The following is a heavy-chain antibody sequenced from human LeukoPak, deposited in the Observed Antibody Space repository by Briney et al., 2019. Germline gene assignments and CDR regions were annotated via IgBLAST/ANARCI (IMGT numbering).Heavy chain of an antibody. Sequence: PSETLSLTCAISGGSIATNWWSWVRQPPGKGLEWIAEIYHTGATNYNPSLRSRFTMSVDKSRNQFSLELNSVSAADTALYYCARHLSVRGTRGFDAWGQGTLVTVSS. CDR1: GGSIATNW. CDR2: IYHTGAT. CDR3: ARHLSVRGTRGFDA. D-gene: IGHD2/OR15-2a*01. V-gene: IGHV4-4*02. J-gene: IGHJ4*02.